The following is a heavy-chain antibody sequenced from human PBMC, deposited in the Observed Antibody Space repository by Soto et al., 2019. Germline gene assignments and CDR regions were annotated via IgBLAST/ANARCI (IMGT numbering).Heavy chain of an antibody. CDR2: ISSSSSYI. J-gene: IGHJ4*02. Sequence: PGGSLRLSCAASGFTFSSYSMNWVRQAPGKGLEWVSSISSSSSYIYYADSAKGRFTISRDNAKNSLYLQMNSLRAEDTAVYYCARDMARIVGATRVPFDYWGQGTLVTVSS. D-gene: IGHD1-26*01. CDR3: ARDMARIVGATRVPFDY. CDR1: GFTFSSYS. V-gene: IGHV3-21*01.